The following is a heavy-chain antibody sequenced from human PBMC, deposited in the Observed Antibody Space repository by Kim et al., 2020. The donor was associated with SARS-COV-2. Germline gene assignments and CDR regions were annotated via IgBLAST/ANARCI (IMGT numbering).Heavy chain of an antibody. CDR3: ARGLITIFGVVSLFDI. V-gene: IGHV1-69*04. J-gene: IGHJ3*02. Sequence: KFQGRVTITADKSTSTAYMELSSLRSEDTAVYYCARGLITIFGVVSLFDIWGQGTMVTVSS. D-gene: IGHD3-3*01.